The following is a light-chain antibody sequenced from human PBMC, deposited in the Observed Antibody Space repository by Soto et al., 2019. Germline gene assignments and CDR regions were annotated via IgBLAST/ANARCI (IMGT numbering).Light chain of an antibody. J-gene: IGKJ1*01. CDR2: AAS. V-gene: IGKV3-20*01. Sequence: EIVLTQSPGTLSLSPGEGATLSCRASQTISSRYLAWYQQKPGQAPRLLIYAASNRAAGIPDRFSGSGSGTDFTFTISRLEPEDFAVYYCQQYGTSRTFGLGTKVE. CDR3: QQYGTSRT. CDR1: QTISSRY.